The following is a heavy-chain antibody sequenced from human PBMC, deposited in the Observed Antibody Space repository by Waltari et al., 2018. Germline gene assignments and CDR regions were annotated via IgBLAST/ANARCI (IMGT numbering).Heavy chain of an antibody. CDR3: ARTWGYSPPLGWFDP. J-gene: IGHJ5*02. CDR2: ISHSGST. Sequence: QVQLHQWGAGLLKPSETLSLTCAVSGGPFTDYSWRWIRQSPDKGLEWIGEISHSGSTNYNPSLKSRVTMSVYTIKKQFSLKLTSVTAADTAVYFCARTWGYSPPLGWFDPWGRGTRVTVSS. CDR1: GGPFTDYS. D-gene: IGHD1-26*01. V-gene: IGHV4-34*01.